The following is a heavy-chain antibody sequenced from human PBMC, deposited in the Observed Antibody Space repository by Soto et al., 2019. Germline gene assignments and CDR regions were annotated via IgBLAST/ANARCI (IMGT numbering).Heavy chain of an antibody. CDR2: ISGSGGST. CDR3: AKEALSPIFGVVIIPTYLDY. CDR1: GFTFSSYA. D-gene: IGHD3-3*01. V-gene: IGHV3-23*01. Sequence: EVQLLESGGGLVQPGGSLRLSCAASGFTFSSYAMSWVRQAPGKGLEWVSAISGSGGSTYYADSVKGRFTISRDNSKNTLYLQMNSLRAEDTAVYYCAKEALSPIFGVVIIPTYLDYWGQGTLVTVSS. J-gene: IGHJ4*02.